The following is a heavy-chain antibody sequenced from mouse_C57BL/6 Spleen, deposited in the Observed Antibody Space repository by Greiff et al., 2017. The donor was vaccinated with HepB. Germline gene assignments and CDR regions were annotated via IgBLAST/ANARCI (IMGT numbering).Heavy chain of an antibody. J-gene: IGHJ2*01. CDR3: ARPRTGYFDY. CDR1: GFTFSSYT. V-gene: IGHV5-9*01. Sequence: EVQLQESGGGLVKPGGSLKLSCAASGFTFSSYTMSWVRQTPEKRLEWVATISGGGGNTYYPDSVKGRFTISRDNAKNTLYLQMSSLRSEDTALYYCARPRTGYFDYWGQGTTLTVSS. D-gene: IGHD4-1*01. CDR2: ISGGGGNT.